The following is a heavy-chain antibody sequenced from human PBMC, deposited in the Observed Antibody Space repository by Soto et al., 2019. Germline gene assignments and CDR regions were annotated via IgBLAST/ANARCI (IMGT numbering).Heavy chain of an antibody. V-gene: IGHV3-23*01. D-gene: IGHD3-10*01. CDR2: ISGSGDST. Sequence: EVQLLESGGGLVQPGGSLRLSCATSGFTFSSYAMNWVRQAPGKGLEWVSVISGSGDSTYYADSVKGRFTISRDNSKNPLYLQMNILRAEDTAVYYCAKRAYGSDFDCGGQGTRVTVSS. J-gene: IGHJ4*02. CDR3: AKRAYGSDFDC. CDR1: GFTFSSYA.